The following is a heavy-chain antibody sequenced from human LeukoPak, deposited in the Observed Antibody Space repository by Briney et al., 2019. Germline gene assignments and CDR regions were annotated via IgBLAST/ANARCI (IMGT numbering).Heavy chain of an antibody. V-gene: IGHV1-18*01. CDR1: GYTFTSYG. D-gene: IGHD3-3*01. CDR3: ARAPVLRFLEWLSTYYFDY. J-gene: IGHJ4*02. CDR2: ISAYNGNT. Sequence: ASVKVSCKASGYTFTSYGISWVRQAPGQGLEWMGWISAYNGNTNYAQKLQGRVTMTRNTSISTAYMELSSLRSEDTAVYYCARAPVLRFLEWLSTYYFDYWGQGTLVTVSS.